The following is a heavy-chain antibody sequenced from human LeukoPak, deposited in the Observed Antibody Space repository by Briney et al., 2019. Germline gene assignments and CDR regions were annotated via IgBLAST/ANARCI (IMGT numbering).Heavy chain of an antibody. J-gene: IGHJ5*02. CDR3: ARDHGSNVVWPVGWFDP. V-gene: IGHV1-2*04. CDR2: INPNSGGT. CDR1: GYTFTGYY. Sequence: EASVKVSCKASGYTFTGYYMHWVRQAPGQGLEWMGWINPNSGGTNYAQKFQGWVTMTRDTSISTAYMELSRLRSDDTAVYYCARDHGSNVVWPVGWFDPWGLGTLVTVSS. D-gene: IGHD2-8*01.